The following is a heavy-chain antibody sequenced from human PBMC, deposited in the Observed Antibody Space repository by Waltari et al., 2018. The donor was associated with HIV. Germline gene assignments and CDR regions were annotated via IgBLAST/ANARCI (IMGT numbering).Heavy chain of an antibody. CDR3: ARGRFEGYILYYYYGMDV. J-gene: IGHJ6*02. Sequence: QVQLQESGPGLVKPSQTLSLTCTVSGGPISNSIYYWNWTRQPAGKGLEWIGRIYSSGNTNYNPSLKSRVTISVDTSKNQFSLKLSSVTAADTAVYYCARGRFEGYILYYYYGMDVWGQGTTVSVSS. D-gene: IGHD5-12*01. CDR1: GGPISNSIYY. V-gene: IGHV4-61*02. CDR2: IYSSGNT.